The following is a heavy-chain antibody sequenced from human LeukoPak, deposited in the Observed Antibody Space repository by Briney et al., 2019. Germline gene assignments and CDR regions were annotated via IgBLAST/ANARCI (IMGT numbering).Heavy chain of an antibody. Sequence: GGSLRLSCAASGFTFSSYWMSWVRQAPGKGGEWVANIKQDGSEKYYVDSVKGRFTISRDNAKNSLYLQMNSLRAEDTAVYYCARLTVTTSVCFDYWGQGTLVTVSS. CDR3: ARLTVTTSVCFDY. J-gene: IGHJ4*02. CDR2: IKQDGSEK. D-gene: IGHD4-17*01. CDR1: GFTFSSYW. V-gene: IGHV3-7*01.